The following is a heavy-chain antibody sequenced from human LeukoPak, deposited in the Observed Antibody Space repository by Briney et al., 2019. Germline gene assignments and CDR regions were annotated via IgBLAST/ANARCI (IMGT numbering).Heavy chain of an antibody. Sequence: SETLSLTCTVSVGSIISGAYYWSWIRQHPGKGLEWIAYVHYSGSTYYNPSLKSRFTISVDTSQNQFSLKLRSVTAADTAVYYCAGDSGNSAFDYWGQGTLVTVSS. D-gene: IGHD4-23*01. J-gene: IGHJ4*02. CDR2: VHYSGST. CDR1: VGSIISGAYY. CDR3: AGDSGNSAFDY. V-gene: IGHV4-31*03.